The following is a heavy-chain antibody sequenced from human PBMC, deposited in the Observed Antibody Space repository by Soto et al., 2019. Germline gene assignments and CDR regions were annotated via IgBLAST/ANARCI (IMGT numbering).Heavy chain of an antibody. J-gene: IGHJ5*02. CDR1: GGSISSTTYY. D-gene: IGHD3-10*01. CDR3: ARHSLVRGALGWFDP. Sequence: QLQLQESGPGLVKPSETLSLTCTVSGGSISSTTYYWAWIRQPPGRGLECIGNIYYTGNTYYNPSLKSRVTISADTSKNQFSLKLSSVTAADTAVYYCARHSLVRGALGWFDPWGQGTLVTVSS. V-gene: IGHV4-39*01. CDR2: IYYTGNT.